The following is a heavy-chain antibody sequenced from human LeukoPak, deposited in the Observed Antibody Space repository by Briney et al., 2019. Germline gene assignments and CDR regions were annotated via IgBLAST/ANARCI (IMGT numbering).Heavy chain of an antibody. CDR3: ASRYIAAAGSVFDY. CDR2: INPSGGST. V-gene: IGHV1-46*01. Sequence: GSSVKVSCKASGYTFTSYYMHWVRQAPGQGLEWMGLINPSGGSTSYARKFQGRVTMTRDTSTSTVYMELSSLRSEDTAVYFCASRYIAAAGSVFDYWGQGALVTVSP. CDR1: GYTFTSYY. J-gene: IGHJ4*02. D-gene: IGHD6-13*01.